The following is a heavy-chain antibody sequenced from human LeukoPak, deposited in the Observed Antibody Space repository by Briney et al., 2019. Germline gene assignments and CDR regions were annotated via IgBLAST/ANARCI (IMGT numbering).Heavy chain of an antibody. Sequence: SGTLSLTCAVSGGSISSSNWWSWVRQPPGKGLEWIGEIYHSGSTNYNPSLKSRVTISVDKSKNQFPLKLSSVTAADTAVYYCARVPHYYYYGMDVWGQGTTVTVSS. J-gene: IGHJ6*02. CDR1: GGSISSSNW. CDR2: IYHSGST. V-gene: IGHV4-4*02. CDR3: ARVPHYYYYGMDV.